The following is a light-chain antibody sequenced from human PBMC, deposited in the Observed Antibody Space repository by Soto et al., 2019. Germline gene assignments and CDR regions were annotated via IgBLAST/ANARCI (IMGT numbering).Light chain of an antibody. Sequence: EIVLTQSPATLSLSPGERATLSCMASQSVSNYLSWYQQKPGQAPRLLMYETSRRATGIPARFSGSGSGTDFTLTISSLEPEDFAVYYCQQRHNWRDTFGQGTRLEIK. J-gene: IGKJ5*01. CDR3: QQRHNWRDT. CDR1: QSVSNY. V-gene: IGKV3-11*01. CDR2: ETS.